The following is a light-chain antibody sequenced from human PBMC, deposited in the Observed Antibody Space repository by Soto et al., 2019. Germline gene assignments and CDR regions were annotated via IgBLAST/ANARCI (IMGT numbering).Light chain of an antibody. CDR2: SNN. CDR3: AAWDDSLNGWV. J-gene: IGLJ3*02. V-gene: IGLV1-44*01. Sequence: QPVLTQPPSTSGTPGQRVTISCSGSSSNIGSETVNWYQQVPGTAPKLLIYSNNQRPSGVPDRFSVSKSGTSASLAIGGLQSEDEADYYCAAWDDSLNGWVFGGGTKVTVL. CDR1: SSNIGSET.